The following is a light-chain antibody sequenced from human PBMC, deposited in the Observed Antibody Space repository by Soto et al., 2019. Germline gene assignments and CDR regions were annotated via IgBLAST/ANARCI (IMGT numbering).Light chain of an antibody. CDR2: DAS. V-gene: IGKV3-11*01. CDR1: QSVSNY. CDR3: QQRSNWPPVT. J-gene: IGKJ4*01. Sequence: EIVLTQSPATLSLSPGERATLSCRASQSVSNYLAWYQQKPSQAPRLLIYDASNRASGIPARFSGSGSGTDFTLTISSLDPEDFAVYYCQQRSNWPPVTFGGGTKVDIK.